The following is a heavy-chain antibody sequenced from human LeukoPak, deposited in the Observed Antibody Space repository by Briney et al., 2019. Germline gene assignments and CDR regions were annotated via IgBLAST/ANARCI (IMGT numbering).Heavy chain of an antibody. J-gene: IGHJ6*03. Sequence: GGSLRLSCAASEFSVGSNYMTWVRQAPGKGLEWVSLIYSGGSAYYADSVKGRFTISRDNSKNTLYLQMNSLRAEDTAVYYCAKDAGDILTGYYAYYYYYMDVWGKGTTVTISS. D-gene: IGHD3-9*01. CDR2: IYSGGSA. CDR1: EFSVGSNY. CDR3: AKDAGDILTGYYAYYYYYMDV. V-gene: IGHV3-66*01.